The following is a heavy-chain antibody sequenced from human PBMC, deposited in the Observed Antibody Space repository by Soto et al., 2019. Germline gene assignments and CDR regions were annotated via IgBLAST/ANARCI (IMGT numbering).Heavy chain of an antibody. D-gene: IGHD3-22*01. CDR1: GVTVSSNY. V-gene: IGHV3-66*01. CDR3: AKDRDYDSSGPLDY. CDR2: IYSGGST. J-gene: IGHJ4*02. Sequence: GGSLRLSCAASGVTVSSNYMSWVRQAPGKGLEWVSVIYSGGSTYYADSVKGRFTISRDNSKNTLYLQMNSLRAEDTAVYYCAKDRDYDSSGPLDYWGQGTLVTVSS.